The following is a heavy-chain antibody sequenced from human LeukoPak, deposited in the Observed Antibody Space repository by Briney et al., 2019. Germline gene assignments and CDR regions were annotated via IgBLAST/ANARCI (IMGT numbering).Heavy chain of an antibody. D-gene: IGHD3-10*01. Sequence: GASVTVSCKASGYTFTSYDINWVRQAAGQGLEWMGWMNPNSGNTVYAQTFQGRVTITRNTSISTAYMEGSSQRSEDTAVYYCARVSNTPAYGSGSTPSDYYYYYYMDVWGKGTTVTISS. V-gene: IGHV1-8*01. J-gene: IGHJ6*03. CDR1: GYTFTSYD. CDR3: ARVSNTPAYGSGSTPSDYYYYYYMDV. CDR2: MNPNSGNT.